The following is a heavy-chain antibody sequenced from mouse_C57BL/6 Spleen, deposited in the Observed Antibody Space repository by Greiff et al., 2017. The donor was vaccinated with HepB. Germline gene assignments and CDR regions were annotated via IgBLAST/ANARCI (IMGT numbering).Heavy chain of an antibody. Sequence: VQLKESGPGLVKPSQSLSLTCSVPGYSITSGYYWNWIRQFPGNKLEWMGYISYDGSNNYNPSLKNRISITRDTSKNQFFLKLNSVTTEDTATYYCARDGLLYFDYWGQGTTLTVSS. J-gene: IGHJ2*01. V-gene: IGHV3-6*01. CDR3: ARDGLLYFDY. CDR1: GYSITSGYY. CDR2: ISYDGSN. D-gene: IGHD3-1*01.